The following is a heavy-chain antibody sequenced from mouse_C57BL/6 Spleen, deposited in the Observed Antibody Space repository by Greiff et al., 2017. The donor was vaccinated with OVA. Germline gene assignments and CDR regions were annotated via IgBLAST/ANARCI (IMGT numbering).Heavy chain of an antibody. Sequence: QVQLQQSGPELVKPGASVKISCKASGYAFSSSWMNWVKQRPGQGLEWIGRIYPGDGDTNYNGKFKGKATLTADKSSSTAYMQLSSLTSEDSSVYFCARPLYYSNSYAMDYWGQGTSVTVSS. CDR1: GYAFSSSW. V-gene: IGHV1-82*01. CDR2: IYPGDGDT. CDR3: ARPLYYSNSYAMDY. J-gene: IGHJ4*01. D-gene: IGHD2-5*01.